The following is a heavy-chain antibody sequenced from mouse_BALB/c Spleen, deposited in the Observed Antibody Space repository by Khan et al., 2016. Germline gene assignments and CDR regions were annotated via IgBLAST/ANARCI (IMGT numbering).Heavy chain of an antibody. D-gene: IGHD2-10*02. V-gene: IGHV1-7*01. CDR3: ARWGYGNYLYQAMDY. Sequence: QVRLQQSGAELAKPGASVKMSCKASGYTFTRFWMHWVKQRPGQGLEWIGYINPGSNYTDYNQNFKDKATLTADKSSSTAYMLLSSLTYDDSAVYFCARWGYGNYLYQAMDYWGQGISVTVSS. CDR1: GYTFTRFW. CDR2: INPGSNYT. J-gene: IGHJ4*01.